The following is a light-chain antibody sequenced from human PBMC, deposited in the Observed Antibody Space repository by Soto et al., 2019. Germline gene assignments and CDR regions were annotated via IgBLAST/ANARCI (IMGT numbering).Light chain of an antibody. CDR1: QSVSSY. V-gene: IGKV3-11*01. J-gene: IGKJ5*01. Sequence: EIVMTQSPATLSVSPVERATLSCRASQSVSSYLAWYQQKPGQAPRLLIYDASNRATGIPARFSGSGSGTDFTLTISSLEPEDFAVYYCQQRSNWPPITFGQGTRLENK. CDR3: QQRSNWPPIT. CDR2: DAS.